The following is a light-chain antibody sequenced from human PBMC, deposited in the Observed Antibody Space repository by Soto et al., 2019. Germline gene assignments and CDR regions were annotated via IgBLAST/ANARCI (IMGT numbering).Light chain of an antibody. Sequence: EIVMTQSPATLSVSPGERATLSCRVSQSVSSNLAWYHQKPGQAPRLLIYGASTRATGIPARFSGSGSGTEFTLTISSLQSEDFAVYYCQQYNNWPLALTFGGGTKVEIK. CDR2: GAS. J-gene: IGKJ4*01. V-gene: IGKV3-15*01. CDR3: QQYNNWPLALT. CDR1: QSVSSN.